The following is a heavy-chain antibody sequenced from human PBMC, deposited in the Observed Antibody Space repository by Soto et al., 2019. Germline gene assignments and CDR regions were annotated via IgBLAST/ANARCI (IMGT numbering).Heavy chain of an antibody. J-gene: IGHJ4*02. V-gene: IGHV4-39*01. CDR2: IYYSGRT. D-gene: IGHD2-21*02. Sequence: SETLSLTCIVSGESIISSSYYLFCIRQPPWKGLELIGSIYYSGRTYYNPSFKSRVTISIDTSKNQFSLKLSSVTATDTAVYYCARQRTTVVTQAYFDHWGQGALVTVSS. CDR1: GESIISSSYY. CDR3: ARQRTTVVTQAYFDH.